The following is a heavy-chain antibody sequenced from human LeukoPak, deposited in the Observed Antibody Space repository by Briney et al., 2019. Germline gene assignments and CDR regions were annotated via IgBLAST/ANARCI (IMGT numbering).Heavy chain of an antibody. V-gene: IGHV3-7*01. CDR1: GFSFTSSW. J-gene: IGHJ3*02. Sequence: GGSLRLSCAASGFSFTSSWMSWVRQAPGKGLEWVANIKQDGSEKYYVDSVKGRFTISRDNAKNSLHLQMNSLRAEDTAVYYCAKAPRGLAGTGAFDIWGQGTMVTVSS. CDR2: IKQDGSEK. D-gene: IGHD6-13*01. CDR3: AKAPRGLAGTGAFDI.